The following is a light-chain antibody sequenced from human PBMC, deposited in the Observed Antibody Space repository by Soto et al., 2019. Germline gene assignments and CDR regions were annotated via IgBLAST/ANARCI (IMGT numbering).Light chain of an antibody. CDR2: EIN. J-gene: IGLJ1*01. CDR3: SSFAGSNNFPYV. V-gene: IGLV2-8*01. Sequence: QSVLTQPPSASGSPGQSVTISCTGTSSDVGAYDYVSWYQQHPGKAPKLMIYEINKRPSGVPDRFSGSKSGNTASLTVSGLQAEDEADYYCSSFAGSNNFPYVFGTGTK. CDR1: SSDVGAYDY.